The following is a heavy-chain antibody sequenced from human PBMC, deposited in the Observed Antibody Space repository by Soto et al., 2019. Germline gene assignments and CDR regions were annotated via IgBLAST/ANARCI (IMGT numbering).Heavy chain of an antibody. J-gene: IGHJ3*02. CDR3: ANVRRLRDTFHI. D-gene: IGHD6-25*01. CDR2: ISGSGGST. CDR1: GFTFSSYA. Sequence: EVQLLESGGGLVQPGGSLRLSCAASGFTFSSYAMSWVRQAPGKGLAWVSAISGSGGSTYYADSVKGRFTISRDNSKNTLYLQMNSLRAEDTAVYYCANVRRLRDTFHIWCQGTMVTVSS. V-gene: IGHV3-23*01.